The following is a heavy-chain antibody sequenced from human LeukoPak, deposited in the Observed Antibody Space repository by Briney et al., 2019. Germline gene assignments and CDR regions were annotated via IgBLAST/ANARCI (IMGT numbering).Heavy chain of an antibody. Sequence: GSLKLSCTASGFTFTDLYIDWVRQAPGQGLEWIGRTRNKAHGYSTEYAASVKGRFNISRDESKNSLFLQMNSLKTEDTAVYYCARVTYGDSLQFDYWGQGTLVTVSS. CDR1: GFTFTDLY. CDR3: ARVTYGDSLQFDY. J-gene: IGHJ4*01. V-gene: IGHV3-72*01. D-gene: IGHD4-17*01. CDR2: TRNKAHGYST.